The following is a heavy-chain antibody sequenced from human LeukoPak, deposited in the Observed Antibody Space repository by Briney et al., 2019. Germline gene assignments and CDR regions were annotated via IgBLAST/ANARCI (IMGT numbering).Heavy chain of an antibody. J-gene: IGHJ4*02. V-gene: IGHV1-8*01. Sequence: GASVKVSCKASGYTFTSYDINWVRQATGQGLEWMGWMNPNSGNTGYAQKFQGRVTKTRNTSISTAYMELSSLRSEDTAVYYCARGHYRSSRGIAAADYWGQGTLVTVSS. D-gene: IGHD6-13*01. CDR2: MNPNSGNT. CDR1: GYTFTSYD. CDR3: ARGHYRSSRGIAAADY.